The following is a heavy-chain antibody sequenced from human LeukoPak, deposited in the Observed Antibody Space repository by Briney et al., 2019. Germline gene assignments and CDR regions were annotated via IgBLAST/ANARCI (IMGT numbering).Heavy chain of an antibody. D-gene: IGHD2-2*01. CDR2: IKSKTDGGTT. V-gene: IGHV3-15*01. J-gene: IGHJ4*02. CDR3: TTGYCSSTSCWYYFGR. CDR1: GFTFSNAW. Sequence: PGGSLRLSCAASGFTFSNAWISWVRQAPGKGLEWVGHIKSKTDGGTTDYAAPVKGRFTISRDDSKNTLYLQMNSLKAEDTGVYYCTTGYCSSTSCWYYFGRWGQGTLVTVSS.